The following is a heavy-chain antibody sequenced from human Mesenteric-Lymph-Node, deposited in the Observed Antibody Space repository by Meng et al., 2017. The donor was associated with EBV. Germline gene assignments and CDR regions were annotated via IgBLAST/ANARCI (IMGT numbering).Heavy chain of an antibody. V-gene: IGHV3-11*01. Sequence: VQLVDAGGGLVKPGGSLRLSCAAFGFTVTDYYMNWIRQAPGQGLEWLSYISISSGNIYYADSVKGRFTISRDNSKNTLYLQMNSLRAEDTAVYYCARGMGATEIRYWGQGTLVTVSS. CDR3: ARGMGATEIRY. CDR2: ISISSGNI. J-gene: IGHJ4*02. D-gene: IGHD1-26*01. CDR1: GFTVTDYY.